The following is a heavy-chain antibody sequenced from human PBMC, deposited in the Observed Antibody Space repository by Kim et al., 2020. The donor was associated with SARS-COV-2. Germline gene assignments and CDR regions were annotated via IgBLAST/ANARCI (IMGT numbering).Heavy chain of an antibody. CDR1: GGSISSSSYY. Sequence: SETLSLTCTVSGGSISSSSYYWGWIRQPPGKGLEWIGSIYYSGSTYYNPSLKSRVTISVDTSKNQFSLKLSSVTAADTAVYYLARSDMGMPRLVWGQGTTVTVSS. CDR3: ARSDMGMPRLV. D-gene: IGHD2-2*01. V-gene: IGHV4-39*01. CDR2: IYYSGST. J-gene: IGHJ6*02.